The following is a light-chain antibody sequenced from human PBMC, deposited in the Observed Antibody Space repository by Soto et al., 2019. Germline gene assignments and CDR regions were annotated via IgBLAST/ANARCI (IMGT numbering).Light chain of an antibody. CDR3: QQYGDSPLT. V-gene: IGKV3-20*01. CDR1: QSVSSDY. CDR2: GAS. Sequence: EIVLTQSPGTLSLSPGERATLSCRASQSVSSDYLAWYQQKPGQAPRLLIYGASSRDTGIPDRFSGSGSGTDFTLTISRLEAEDFAMYYCQQYGDSPLTFGGGSKVEIK. J-gene: IGKJ4*01.